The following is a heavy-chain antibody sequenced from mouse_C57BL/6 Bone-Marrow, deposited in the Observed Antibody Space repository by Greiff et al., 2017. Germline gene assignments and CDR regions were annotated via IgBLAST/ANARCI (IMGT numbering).Heavy chain of an antibody. CDR2: IDPENGDT. D-gene: IGHD4-1*02. CDR3: TINWDDFDY. CDR1: GFNIKDDY. V-gene: IGHV14-4*01. Sequence: EVKLVESGAELVRPGASVKLSCTASGFNIKDDYMHWVKQRPEQGLEWIGWIDPENGDTEYASKFQGKATITADTSSNTAYLQLSSLTSEDTAVYYCTINWDDFDYWGQGTTLTVSS. J-gene: IGHJ2*01.